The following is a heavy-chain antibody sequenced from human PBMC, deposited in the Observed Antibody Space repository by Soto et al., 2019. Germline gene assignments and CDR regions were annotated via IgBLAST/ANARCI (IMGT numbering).Heavy chain of an antibody. Sequence: QVQLVQSGAEVKKPGSSVKVSCKASGGTFSSYAISWVRQAPGQGLEWMGGIIPISGTANYAQKFQGRVTIPADKYTSTAYMELSSLRSEDTAVYYFARSQGSSTSLEIYYYYYYGMDVWGQGTTVTVSS. V-gene: IGHV1-69*06. J-gene: IGHJ6*02. D-gene: IGHD2-2*01. CDR1: GGTFSSYA. CDR3: ARSQGSSTSLEIYYYYYYGMDV. CDR2: IIPISGTA.